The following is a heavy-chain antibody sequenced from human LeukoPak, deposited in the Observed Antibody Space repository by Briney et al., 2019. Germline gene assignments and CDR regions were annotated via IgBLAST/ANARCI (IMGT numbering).Heavy chain of an antibody. CDR2: IGIRGDT. Sequence: RTGGSLRLSCAASGFTFIDYYMHWVRQVVGKCLEWVSAIGIRGDTHYSGSVKGRFTISRENAESSLYLQMNSLRAEDTAVYYCARGGIQVSGIDEFDYWGQGTLVTVSS. CDR3: ARGGIQVSGIDEFDY. V-gene: IGHV3-13*01. J-gene: IGHJ4*02. CDR1: GFTFIDYY. D-gene: IGHD6-19*01.